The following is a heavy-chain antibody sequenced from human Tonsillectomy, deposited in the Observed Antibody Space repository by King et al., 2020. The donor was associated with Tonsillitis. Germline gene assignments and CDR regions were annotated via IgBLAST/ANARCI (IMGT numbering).Heavy chain of an antibody. Sequence: VQLVESGGGLVQPGGSLRLSWSASGFPFSNYAFHWVRQAPGKGLESVSAFITNGGSTYYADSVKGRITISRDNSKNTLYLQMSSLRPEDTALYFCVKDTVISMTWGQGRLVTVSS. CDR1: GFPFSNYA. V-gene: IGHV3-64D*06. D-gene: IGHD3-22*01. CDR3: VKDTVISMT. CDR2: FITNGGST. J-gene: IGHJ5*02.